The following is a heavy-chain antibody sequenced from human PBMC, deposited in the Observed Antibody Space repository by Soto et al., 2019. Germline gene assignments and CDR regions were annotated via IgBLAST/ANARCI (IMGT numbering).Heavy chain of an antibody. V-gene: IGHV4-61*01. Sequence: HSETLSLTCTVSGGSISSGSYYWNWIRQPPGRGLEWIGYIYYSGSTNYNPSLKSRVTISVDTSKSQLSLKLSSVTAADTAVYYCARARGGSPYYYYYGMDVWGQGTTVTVSS. CDR2: IYYSGST. J-gene: IGHJ6*02. CDR1: GGSISSGSYY. CDR3: ARARGGSPYYYYYGMDV.